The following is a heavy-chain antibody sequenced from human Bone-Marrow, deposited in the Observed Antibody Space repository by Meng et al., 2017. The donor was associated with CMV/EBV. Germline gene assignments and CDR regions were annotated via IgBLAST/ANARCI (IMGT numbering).Heavy chain of an antibody. J-gene: IGHJ4*02. CDR2: ISSSGSTI. D-gene: IGHD2-21*01. Sequence: GESLKISCAASGFTFSDYYMSWIRQAPGKGLEWVSYISSSGSTIYYADSVKGRFTIYRDNAKNSLYLQMNSLRAEETAVYYCSRDALTGYSSDDYCGYWGQGTLVTVSS. CDR1: GFTFSDYY. CDR3: SRDALTGYSSDDYCGY. V-gene: IGHV3-11*04.